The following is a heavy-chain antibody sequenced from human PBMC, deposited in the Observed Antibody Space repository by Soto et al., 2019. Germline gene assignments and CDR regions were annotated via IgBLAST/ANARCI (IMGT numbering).Heavy chain of an antibody. CDR3: AKDRGTYYYGSGYCFDN. J-gene: IGHJ4*02. D-gene: IGHD3-10*01. V-gene: IGHV3-9*01. CDR2: ISWDSGSI. CDR1: GFTFDDYA. Sequence: EVQLVESGGGLVQPGRSLRLSCAASGFTFDDYAMHWFRQAPGKGLEWVSGISWDSGSIGYADSVKGRFTIYRDNAKSSLYLQMTSLRSEDTALYYCAKDRGTYYYGSGYCFDNWGQGTLVTVSS.